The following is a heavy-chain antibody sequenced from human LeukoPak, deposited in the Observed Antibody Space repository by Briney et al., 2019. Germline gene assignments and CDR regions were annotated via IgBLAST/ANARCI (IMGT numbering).Heavy chain of an antibody. D-gene: IGHD3-22*01. Sequence: KPSETLSLTCAVSGGSISSSNWWSWVRQPPGKGLEWIGEIYHSGSTNYNPSLKSRVTISVDKSKNQFSLKLSSVTAADTAVYYCARGATYPTYYYDSSGSIDYWGRGTLVTVSS. CDR3: ARGATYPTYYYDSSGSIDY. V-gene: IGHV4-4*02. J-gene: IGHJ4*02. CDR1: GGSISSSNW. CDR2: IYHSGST.